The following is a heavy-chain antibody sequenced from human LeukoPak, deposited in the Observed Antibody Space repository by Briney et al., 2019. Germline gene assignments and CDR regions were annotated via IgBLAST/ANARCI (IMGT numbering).Heavy chain of an antibody. CDR2: IIASSGAT. J-gene: IGHJ4*02. Sequence: GGSLRLSCAASGFSFNNYAMSWVRQAPGKGLEWVSIIIASSGATFYADSVKGRFTISRDISKNTLYLQMNNLRVEDTAVYYCAKGGYDYIEVAYFDFWGQGILVTVSS. CDR3: AKGGYDYIEVAYFDF. CDR1: GFSFNNYA. D-gene: IGHD5-12*01. V-gene: IGHV3-23*01.